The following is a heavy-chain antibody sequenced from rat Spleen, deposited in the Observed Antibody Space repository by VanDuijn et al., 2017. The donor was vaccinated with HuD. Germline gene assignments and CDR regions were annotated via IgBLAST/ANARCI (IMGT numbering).Heavy chain of an antibody. CDR1: GFTFSDYA. Sequence: EVQLVESGGGLVQPGSPLKLSCAASGFTFSDYAMAWVRQAPKKGLEWVATIIYDGSRTYYRDSVKGRFTISRDNAENTVYLQMDSLRSEDTATYYCTRAYTYYGYADYWGQGVMVTVSS. CDR2: IIYDGSRT. D-gene: IGHD1-9*01. V-gene: IGHV5-7*01. J-gene: IGHJ2*01. CDR3: TRAYTYYGYADY.